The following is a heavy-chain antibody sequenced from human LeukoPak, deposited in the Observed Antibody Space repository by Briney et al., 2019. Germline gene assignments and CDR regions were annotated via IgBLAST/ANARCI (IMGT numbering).Heavy chain of an antibody. CDR2: ISYDGSNK. D-gene: IGHD2-2*01. J-gene: IGHJ1*01. CDR1: GFTFSSYD. CDR3: VGTTSRAVH. V-gene: IGHV3-30*19. Sequence: GGSLRLSCAASGFTFSSYDMHWVRQAPGKGLEWVAVISYDGSNKYYADSVKGRFTISRDNSKNSLYLQMNSLRAEDTAVYYCVGTTSRAVHWGQGTLVTVSS.